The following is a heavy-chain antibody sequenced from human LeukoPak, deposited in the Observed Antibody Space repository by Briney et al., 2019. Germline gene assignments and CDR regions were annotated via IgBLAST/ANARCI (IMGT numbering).Heavy chain of an antibody. V-gene: IGHV4-39*01. Sequence: PSETLSLTCTVSGGSISSSISYWGWIRQPPGKGMEWIGSIYYSGSTYYNPSLKSRVTRSVDTSKTQFSLKLSSVTAAATSVYYCARHGHRATRYLGNWFDPCGHGTPVTVSS. CDR1: GGSISSSISY. D-gene: IGHD3-9*01. J-gene: IGHJ5*02. CDR3: ARHGHRATRYLGNWFDP. CDR2: IYYSGST.